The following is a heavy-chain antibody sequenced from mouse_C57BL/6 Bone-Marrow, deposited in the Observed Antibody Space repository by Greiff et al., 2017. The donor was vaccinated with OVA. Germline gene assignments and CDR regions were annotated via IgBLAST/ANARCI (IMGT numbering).Heavy chain of an antibody. Sequence: QVQLQQSGAELVRPGASVKMSCKASGYTFTSYNMHWVKQTRRQGLEWIGAIYPGNGDTSYNQKFKGKATLTVDKSSSTAYMQLSSLTSEDSAVYFCAREVLRLVDYWGQGTSVTVSS. D-gene: IGHD1-1*01. CDR1: GYTFTSYN. J-gene: IGHJ4*01. CDR3: AREVLRLVDY. V-gene: IGHV1-12*01. CDR2: IYPGNGDT.